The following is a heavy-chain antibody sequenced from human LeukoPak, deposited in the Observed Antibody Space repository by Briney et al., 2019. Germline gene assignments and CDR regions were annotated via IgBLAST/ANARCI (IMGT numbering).Heavy chain of an antibody. Sequence: SETLSLTCTVSGGSIGSYYWSWIRQPPGKGLEWIGYIYTSGSTNYNPSLKSRVTISVDTSKNQFSLKLSSVTAADTAVYYCARQRGSSSEAYYYYYYMDVWGKGTTVTVSS. D-gene: IGHD6-6*01. CDR2: IYTSGST. CDR1: GGSIGSYY. V-gene: IGHV4-4*09. CDR3: ARQRGSSSEAYYYYYYMDV. J-gene: IGHJ6*03.